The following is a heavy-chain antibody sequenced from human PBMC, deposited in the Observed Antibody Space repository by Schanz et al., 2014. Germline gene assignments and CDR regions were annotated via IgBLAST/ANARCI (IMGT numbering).Heavy chain of an antibody. J-gene: IGHJ3*02. CDR2: ISAYTNNT. D-gene: IGHD2-2*01. CDR1: RYTFNTYG. CDR3: ARGTMPGTFDI. Sequence: QGQLVQSGPEVKEPGASVKVSCEASRYTFNTYGLNWVRQAPGQGLEWMGWISAYTNNTNYAQKVQGRVTITADKSTSTAYMELSSLRYEDTALYYCARGTMPGTFDIWGQGTMVTVSS. V-gene: IGHV1-18*01.